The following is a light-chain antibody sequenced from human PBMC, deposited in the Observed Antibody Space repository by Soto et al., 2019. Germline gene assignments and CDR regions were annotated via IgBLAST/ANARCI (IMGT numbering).Light chain of an antibody. CDR3: QSYDSSLSASV. J-gene: IGLJ2*01. Sequence: QSVLTQPPSVSGAPGQTVTISCTGSGSNIGAHYDVHWYQQLPGTAPKLLIYGNTNRPSGVPDRFSGSKSGTSASLAITGLQAEEDDEYYCQSYDSSLSASVFGGGTKVTVL. CDR1: GSNIGAHYD. CDR2: GNT. V-gene: IGLV1-40*01.